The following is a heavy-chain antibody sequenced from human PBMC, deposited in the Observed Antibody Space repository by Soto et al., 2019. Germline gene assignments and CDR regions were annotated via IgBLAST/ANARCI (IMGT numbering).Heavy chain of an antibody. Sequence: GASVKVSCKASGYTFTGYYMHWVRQAPGQGLEWMGWINPNSGGTNYAQKFQGRVTMTRDTSISTAYMELSRLRSDDTAVYYCARDRGSGWYSTYYYYGMDVWGQGTTVTVSS. D-gene: IGHD6-19*01. CDR1: GYTFTGYY. CDR2: INPNSGGT. CDR3: ARDRGSGWYSTYYYYGMDV. J-gene: IGHJ6*02. V-gene: IGHV1-2*02.